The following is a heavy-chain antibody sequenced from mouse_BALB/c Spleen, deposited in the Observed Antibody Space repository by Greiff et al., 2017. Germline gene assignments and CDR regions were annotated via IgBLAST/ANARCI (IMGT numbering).Heavy chain of an antibody. CDR1: GYTFTSYW. CDR2: INPSNGRT. Sequence: QVQLQQPGAELVKPGASVKLSCKASGYTFTSYWMHWVKQRPGQDLEWIGEINPSNGRTNYNEKFKSKATLTVDKSSSTAYMQLSSLTSEDSAVYYCARGNTAVVDYWGQGTTLTVSS. J-gene: IGHJ2*01. V-gene: IGHV1S81*02. CDR3: ARGNTAVVDY. D-gene: IGHD1-1*01.